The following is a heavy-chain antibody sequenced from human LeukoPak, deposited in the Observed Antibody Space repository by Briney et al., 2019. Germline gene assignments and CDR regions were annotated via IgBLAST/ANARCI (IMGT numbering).Heavy chain of an antibody. Sequence: GGSLRLSCAASGFTFSAYSMNWVRQAPGKGLEWVSSITSSSSYMYYADSVKGRFTISRDNAKNSLYLQMNGLRDEDTAVYYCARDAGSGYFDYWGQGTLVTVSS. CDR1: GFTFSAYS. CDR3: ARDAGSGYFDY. D-gene: IGHD6-19*01. CDR2: ITSSSSYM. V-gene: IGHV3-21*01. J-gene: IGHJ4*02.